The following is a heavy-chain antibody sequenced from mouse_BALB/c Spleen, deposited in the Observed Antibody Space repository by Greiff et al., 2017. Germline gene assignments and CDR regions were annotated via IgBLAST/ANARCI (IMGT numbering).Heavy chain of an antibody. CDR1: GFTFSSYA. CDR3: ARRPDYYGSSYVYWYYDV. D-gene: IGHD1-1*01. J-gene: IGHJ1*01. V-gene: IGHV5-6-5*01. Sequence: EVKLVESGGGLVQPGGSLKLSCAASGFTFSSYAMSWVRQTPEKRLEWVASISSGGSTYYADSVKGRFTISIDNARNILYLQMSSLRSEDTAMYYCARRPDYYGSSYVYWYYDVWGAGTTVTVSA. CDR2: ISSGGST.